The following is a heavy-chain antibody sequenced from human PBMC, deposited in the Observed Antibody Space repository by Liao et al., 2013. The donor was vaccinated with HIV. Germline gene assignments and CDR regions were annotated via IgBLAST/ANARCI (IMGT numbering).Heavy chain of an antibody. V-gene: IGHV4-4*07. J-gene: IGHJ3*01. D-gene: IGHD3-22*01. CDR2: VYSSGTT. Sequence: QVQLQESGPGLVKPSETLSLTCTVSGDSISSHYWNWIRQPAGKGLEWIGRVYSSGTTYYNPSLKSRVIFLPDRSKNQFSLKLNSVTAADTAVYYCARAVSSGYYHDAFDFWGQGTVVTVSS. CDR1: GDSISSHY. CDR3: ARAVSSGYYHDAFDF.